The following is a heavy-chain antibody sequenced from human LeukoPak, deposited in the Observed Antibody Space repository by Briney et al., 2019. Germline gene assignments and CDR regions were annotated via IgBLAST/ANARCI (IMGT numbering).Heavy chain of an antibody. CDR2: IIPIFGTA. CDR1: GGTFSSYA. CDR3: ARGDFWSGYTYYFDY. J-gene: IGHJ4*02. Sequence: SVKVSCKASGGTFSSYAISWVRQAPGQGLEWMGGIIPIFGTANYAQKFQGRVTMTTDTSTSTAYMELRSLRSDDTAVYYCARGDFWSGYTYYFDYWGQGALVTVSS. D-gene: IGHD3-3*01. V-gene: IGHV1-69*05.